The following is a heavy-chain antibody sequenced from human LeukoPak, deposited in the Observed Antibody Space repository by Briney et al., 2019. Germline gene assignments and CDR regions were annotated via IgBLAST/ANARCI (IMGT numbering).Heavy chain of an antibody. V-gene: IGHV4-39*01. D-gene: IGHD6-13*01. CDR2: IYYSGST. Sequence: PSETLSLTCTVSGGSISSSSYYWGWIRQPPGKGLEWIGSIYYSGSTYYNPSLKSRVTISVDTSKNQFSLKLSSVTAADTAVYYCARHYIAAAHSRGFDYWGQGTLVTVSS. CDR1: GGSISSSSYY. J-gene: IGHJ4*02. CDR3: ARHYIAAAHSRGFDY.